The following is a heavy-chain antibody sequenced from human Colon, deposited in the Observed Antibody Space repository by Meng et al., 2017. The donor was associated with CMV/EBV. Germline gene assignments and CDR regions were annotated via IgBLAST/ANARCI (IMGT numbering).Heavy chain of an antibody. CDR1: GFTFATFS. Sequence: AGSLRLSCEASGFTFATFSMNWVRQAPGTGLQWISSIGSSSSFIYYADSVRGRFTISRENAQRSLYLQMDDLRVEDTAVYYCARGLGTPTWGQGMLVTVSS. CDR2: IGSSSSFI. CDR3: ARGLGTPT. D-gene: IGHD1-14*01. J-gene: IGHJ4*02. V-gene: IGHV3-21*01.